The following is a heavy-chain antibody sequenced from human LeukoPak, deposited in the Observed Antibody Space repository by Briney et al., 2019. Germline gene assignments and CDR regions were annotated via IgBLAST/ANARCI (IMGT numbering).Heavy chain of an antibody. Sequence: QTGGSLRLSCAASGFTFSSYGMHWVRQAPGKGLEWVAFIRYDGSNKYYADSVKGRFTISRDNSKNTMYLQMNSLRAEDTAVYYCAKDRLRQWRQDAFDIWGQGTMVTVSS. D-gene: IGHD6-19*01. CDR3: AKDRLRQWRQDAFDI. CDR2: IRYDGSNK. V-gene: IGHV3-30*02. J-gene: IGHJ3*02. CDR1: GFTFSSYG.